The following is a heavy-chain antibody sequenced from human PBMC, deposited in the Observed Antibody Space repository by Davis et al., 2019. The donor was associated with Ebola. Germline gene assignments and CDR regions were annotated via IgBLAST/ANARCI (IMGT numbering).Heavy chain of an antibody. D-gene: IGHD3-22*01. CDR3: ARDAPKYYYDSSGYYVVRYFDY. Sequence: MPSETLSLTCTVSGGSISSSSYYWGWIRQPPGKGLEWIGSIYYSGSTYYNPSLKSRVTISVDTSKNQFSLKLSSVTAADTAVYYCARDAPKYYYDSSGYYVVRYFDYWGQGTLVTVSS. CDR1: GGSISSSSYY. V-gene: IGHV4-39*07. CDR2: IYYSGST. J-gene: IGHJ4*02.